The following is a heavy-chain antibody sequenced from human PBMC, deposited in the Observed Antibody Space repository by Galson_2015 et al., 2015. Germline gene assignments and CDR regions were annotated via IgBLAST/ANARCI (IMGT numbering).Heavy chain of an antibody. CDR3: ASGRTASGLDY. CDR1: GASISSYY. Sequence: ETLSLTCSASGASISSYYWSWIRQTPGKGLEYIGYIYYSGRTKYNPSLMSRVTISGDTSKNQISLRVSSVSAADTAVYYCASGRTASGLDYWGQGTLVIVSS. D-gene: IGHD5-18*01. V-gene: IGHV4-59*12. J-gene: IGHJ4*02. CDR2: IYYSGRT.